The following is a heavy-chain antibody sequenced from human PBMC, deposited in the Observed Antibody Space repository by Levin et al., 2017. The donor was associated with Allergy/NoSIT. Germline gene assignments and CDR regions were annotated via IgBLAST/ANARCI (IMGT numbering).Heavy chain of an antibody. V-gene: IGHV3-21*01. CDR3: ASRGAAEIDY. Sequence: PGESLKISCAASGFTFSSYSMNWVRQAPGKGLEWVSSISSSSSYIYYADSVKGRFTISRDNDKNSLYLQMNSLRAEDTAVYYCASRGAAEIDYWGQGTLVTVSS. J-gene: IGHJ4*02. CDR2: ISSSSSYI. D-gene: IGHD5-12*01. CDR1: GFTFSSYS.